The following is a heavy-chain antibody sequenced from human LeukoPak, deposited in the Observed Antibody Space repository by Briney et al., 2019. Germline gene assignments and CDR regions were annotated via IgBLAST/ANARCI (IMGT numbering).Heavy chain of an antibody. CDR3: ARGCRYYDFWSGYYNWFDP. Sequence: NTSETLSLTCAVYDGSFSGYYWSWIRQPPGKGLEWIGEINHSGSTNYNPSLKSRVTISVDTSKNQFSLKLSSVTAADTAVYYCARGCRYYDFWSGYYNWFDPWGQGTLVTVSS. J-gene: IGHJ5*02. CDR2: INHSGST. V-gene: IGHV4-34*01. D-gene: IGHD3-3*01. CDR1: DGSFSGYY.